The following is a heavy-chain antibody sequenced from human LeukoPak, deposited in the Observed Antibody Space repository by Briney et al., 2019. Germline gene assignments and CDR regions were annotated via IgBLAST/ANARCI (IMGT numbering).Heavy chain of an antibody. CDR2: IKQDGSEK. Sequence: GGSLRLSCAASGFNFSRYWMSWVRQAPGKGLDWVANIKQDGSEKYYVDSVKGRFTISRDNAKHSLYLQMNSLRAEDTAVYYCAPDIVVIPFLGMDDWGKGTTVTVSS. J-gene: IGHJ6*04. CDR3: APDIVVIPFLGMDD. D-gene: IGHD2-2*01. CDR1: GFNFSRYW. V-gene: IGHV3-7*03.